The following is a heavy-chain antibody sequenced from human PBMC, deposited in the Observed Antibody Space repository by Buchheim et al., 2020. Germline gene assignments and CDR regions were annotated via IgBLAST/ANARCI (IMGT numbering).Heavy chain of an antibody. J-gene: IGHJ5*02. Sequence: QVQLVESGGGVVQPGRSLRLSCAASGFTFSSYAMHWVRQAPGKGLEWVAVISYDGSNKYYADSVKGRFTISRDNSKNTPYLQMNSLRAEDTAVYYCARGLTIVVVPAAILGWFDPWGQGTL. D-gene: IGHD2-2*02. CDR1: GFTFSSYA. V-gene: IGHV3-30-3*01. CDR2: ISYDGSNK. CDR3: ARGLTIVVVPAAILGWFDP.